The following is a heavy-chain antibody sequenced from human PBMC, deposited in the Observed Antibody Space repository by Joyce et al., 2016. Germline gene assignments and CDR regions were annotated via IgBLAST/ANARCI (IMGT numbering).Heavy chain of an antibody. V-gene: IGHV3-30*18. CDR3: AKDRETSAVLDF. CDR2: ISNDGKNN. D-gene: IGHD6-25*01. CDR1: GFTFSSYG. J-gene: IGHJ4*02. Sequence: QAQLVESGGGVVQPGRSLRLSCAVSGFTFSSYGMHWVRQAPGKGLEWEAVISNDGKNNNYADSVKGRFTVSRDNSKKILSLQMNSLRPEDTAVYYCAKDRETSAVLDFWGQGTPVTVSS.